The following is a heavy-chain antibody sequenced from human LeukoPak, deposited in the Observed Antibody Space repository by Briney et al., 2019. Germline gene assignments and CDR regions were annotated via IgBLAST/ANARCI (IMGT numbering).Heavy chain of an antibody. Sequence: SVKVSCKASGGTFSSYAISWVRQAPGQGLEWMGGIIPIFGTANYAQKFQGRVTITADESTSTAYMELSSLRSEDTAVYYCARPSGRGAAAGTSLYYYGMDVWGKGTTVTVSS. J-gene: IGHJ6*04. CDR3: ARPSGRGAAAGTSLYYYGMDV. CDR2: IIPIFGTA. V-gene: IGHV1-69*13. D-gene: IGHD6-13*01. CDR1: GGTFSSYA.